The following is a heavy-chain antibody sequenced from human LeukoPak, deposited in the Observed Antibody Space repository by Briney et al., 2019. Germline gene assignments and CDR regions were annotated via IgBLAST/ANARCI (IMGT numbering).Heavy chain of an antibody. V-gene: IGHV3-7*03. Sequence: GGSLTLSCAASGFSFSSYWMSWVRQAPGKGLEWVASIKQDGSEEYYVHSLRGRFIISRDNAKNSLYLQMNSLRAEDTAVYYCAKGGGDFGVVIISWVYYFDYWGQGTLVTVSS. CDR1: GFSFSSYW. CDR3: AKGGGDFGVVIISWVYYFDY. D-gene: IGHD3-3*01. CDR2: IKQDGSEE. J-gene: IGHJ4*02.